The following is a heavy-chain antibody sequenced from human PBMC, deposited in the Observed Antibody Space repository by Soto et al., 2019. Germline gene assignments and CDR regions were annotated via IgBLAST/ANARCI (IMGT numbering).Heavy chain of an antibody. D-gene: IGHD3-10*01. Sequence: QVQLVQSGAEVKKPGSSVKVSCKASAGTFSSYAISWVRQAPGQGLEWMGGIIPIFGTANFAQKFQGRVTITADESTSTAYMELSSLRSEVTAVYYCARDREMSRGMDVWGQGTKVTVSS. V-gene: IGHV1-69*01. CDR2: IIPIFGTA. CDR3: ARDREMSRGMDV. J-gene: IGHJ6*02. CDR1: AGTFSSYA.